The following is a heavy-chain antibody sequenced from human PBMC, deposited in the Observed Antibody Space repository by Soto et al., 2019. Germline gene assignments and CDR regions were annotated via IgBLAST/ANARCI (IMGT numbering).Heavy chain of an antibody. Sequence: EVQLVEPGGGLVKPGGSLRLSCAASGFTFSSYSMNWVRQAPGKGLEWVSSISSSSSYIYYADSVKGRFTISRDNAKNSLYLQMNSLRAEDTAVYYCARQHSRIAAPEDYWGQGTLVTVSS. J-gene: IGHJ4*02. CDR1: GFTFSSYS. CDR3: ARQHSRIAAPEDY. CDR2: ISSSSSYI. D-gene: IGHD6-6*01. V-gene: IGHV3-21*01.